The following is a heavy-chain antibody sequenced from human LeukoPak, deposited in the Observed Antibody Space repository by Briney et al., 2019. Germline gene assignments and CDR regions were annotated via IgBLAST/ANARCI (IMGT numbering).Heavy chain of an antibody. D-gene: IGHD1-26*01. CDR1: GFTFSNFA. V-gene: IGHV3-23*01. J-gene: IGHJ3*02. CDR2: ISGSATNT. Sequence: GGSLRLSCAASGFTFSNFAMSWVRQAPGKGLDWVSSISGSATNTYYADSVKGRFTISRDNSKNTLNLQMNSLRAEDTALYYCARGVGATYADAFDIWGQGTVVTVSP. CDR3: ARGVGATYADAFDI.